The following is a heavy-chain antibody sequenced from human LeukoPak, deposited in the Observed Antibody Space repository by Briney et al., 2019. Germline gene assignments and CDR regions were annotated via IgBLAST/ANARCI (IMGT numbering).Heavy chain of an antibody. J-gene: IGHJ4*02. CDR1: GFTFSSYA. V-gene: IGHV3-30-3*01. Sequence: GRSLRLSCAASGFTFSSYAMHWVRQAPGKGLEWVAVISYDGSNKYYADSVKGRFTISRDNSTNTLYLQMNSLRAEDTAVYYCARRGSSSRLDYWGQGTLVTVSS. CDR2: ISYDGSNK. CDR3: ARRGSSSRLDY. D-gene: IGHD6-6*01.